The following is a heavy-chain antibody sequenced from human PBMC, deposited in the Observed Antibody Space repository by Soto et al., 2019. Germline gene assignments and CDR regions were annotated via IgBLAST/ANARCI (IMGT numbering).Heavy chain of an antibody. V-gene: IGHV4-34*01. CDR2: INHSGRA. J-gene: IGHJ6*01. CDR3: ARRVTTRYAYFGMDV. D-gene: IGHD4-17*01. CDR1: GGSFSGNY. Sequence: QVQLQQWGAGLLKPSETLSLTCTISGGSFSGNYWTWIRQPPGKGLEWIGEINHSGRANYNPSLKSRVTIIIYTSKNQFSLKLSSLTAADTAVYHCARRVTTRYAYFGMDVWGQGTTVTVYS.